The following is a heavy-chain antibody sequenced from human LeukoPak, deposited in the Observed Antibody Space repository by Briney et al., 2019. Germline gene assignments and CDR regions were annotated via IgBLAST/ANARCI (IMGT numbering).Heavy chain of an antibody. J-gene: IGHJ4*02. CDR1: GGSISGYY. Sequence: SETLSLTCSVSGGSISGYYWSWIRQSPGKGLEWIAYIYYSGSTNYNPSLKSRVTISVDTSQNQFSLRLSSVTAADTAVYYCARGVGFPALDYWGQGTLVAVSS. D-gene: IGHD3-10*01. V-gene: IGHV4-59*01. CDR3: ARGVGFPALDY. CDR2: IYYSGST.